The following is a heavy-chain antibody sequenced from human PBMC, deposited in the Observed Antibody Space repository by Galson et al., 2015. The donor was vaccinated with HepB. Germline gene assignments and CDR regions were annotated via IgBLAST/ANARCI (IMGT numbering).Heavy chain of an antibody. CDR1: GYTFSSFS. CDR3: ARGALVVVVGATQNNWFDP. V-gene: IGHV1-18*01. J-gene: IGHJ5*02. D-gene: IGHD2-15*01. CDR2: ISPYKRDT. Sequence: SVKVSCKASGYTFSSFSITWVRQAPGQGLEWMGWISPYKRDTDYAQKFQGRLTMTTDTSTSTAYMELRSLRSDDTAVYFCARGALVVVVGATQNNWFDPWGQGTLVTVSS.